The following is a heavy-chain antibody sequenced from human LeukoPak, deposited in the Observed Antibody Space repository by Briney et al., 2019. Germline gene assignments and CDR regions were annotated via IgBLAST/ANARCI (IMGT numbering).Heavy chain of an antibody. J-gene: IGHJ4*02. D-gene: IGHD3-10*01. CDR2: INHRGST. CDR3: ARHLITYYYGSGSYSRSPSSVDY. CDR1: GGSFSGYY. Sequence: SSETLSLTCAVYGGSFSGYYWSWIRQPPGKGLEWIGEINHRGSTNYNPSLKSRVTISVDTSKNQFSLKLSSVTAADTAVYYCARHLITYYYGSGSYSRSPSSVDYWGQGTLVTVSS. V-gene: IGHV4-34*01.